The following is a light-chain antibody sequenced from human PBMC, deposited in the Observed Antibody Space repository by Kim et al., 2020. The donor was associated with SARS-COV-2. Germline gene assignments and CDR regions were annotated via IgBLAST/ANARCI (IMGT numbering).Light chain of an antibody. V-gene: IGLV3-25*03. Sequence: SYELTQPPSVSVSPGQTARITCSGDALPEKQTYWYQQKSSQAPLLLIYKDSERPSGIPGRFSGSSSGTTVTLTISGAQAEDDADYYCQSADGSGTYVFGTGTKVTVL. J-gene: IGLJ1*01. CDR1: ALPEKQ. CDR2: KDS. CDR3: QSADGSGTYV.